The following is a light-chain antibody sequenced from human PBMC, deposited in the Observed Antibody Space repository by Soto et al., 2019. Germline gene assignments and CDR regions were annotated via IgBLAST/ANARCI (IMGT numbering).Light chain of an antibody. CDR2: EGS. CDR1: SSDVGSYNL. V-gene: IGLV2-23*01. J-gene: IGLJ1*01. Sequence: SALAQPASVSGSPGQSITISCTGTSSDVGSYNLVSWYQQHPGKAPKLMIYEGSKRPSGVSNRFSGSKSGNTAPLTISGLQAEDEADYYCCSYAGSSTYVFGTGTKVTV. CDR3: CSYAGSSTYV.